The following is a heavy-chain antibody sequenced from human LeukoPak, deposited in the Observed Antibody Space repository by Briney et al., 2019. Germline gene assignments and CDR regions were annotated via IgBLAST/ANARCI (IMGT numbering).Heavy chain of an antibody. D-gene: IGHD3-22*01. V-gene: IGHV3-30*03. Sequence: GGSLRLSCAASGFTFSSYGMHWVRQAPGKGLGWVAVISYDGSNKYYADSVKGRFTISRDNSKNTLYLQMNSLRAEDTAVYYCASQAGGYYDSSGYYPDYWGQGTLVTVSS. CDR2: ISYDGSNK. CDR3: ASQAGGYYDSSGYYPDY. J-gene: IGHJ4*02. CDR1: GFTFSSYG.